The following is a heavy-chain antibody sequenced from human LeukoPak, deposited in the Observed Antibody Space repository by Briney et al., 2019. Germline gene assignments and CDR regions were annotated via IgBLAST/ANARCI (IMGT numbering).Heavy chain of an antibody. D-gene: IGHD3-16*01. Sequence: GRSLRLSCAPYGFTFRNYGIHWVRQAPGKGLEWVAAISYDGTKKFYSDSGEGRFTISRDNSMNTLYLQINRLRAEDTVLYFCARDADTTTRNWYFDLWRRGTMLTVCS. CDR1: GFTFRNYG. CDR3: ARDADTTTRNWYFDL. J-gene: IGHJ2*01. CDR2: ISYDGTKK. V-gene: IGHV3-30*03.